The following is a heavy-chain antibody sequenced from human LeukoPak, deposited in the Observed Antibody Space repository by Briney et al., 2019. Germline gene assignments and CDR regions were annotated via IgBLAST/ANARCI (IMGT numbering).Heavy chain of an antibody. J-gene: IGHJ3*02. CDR3: VKRLGADGYDM. Sequence: PSETLSLTCAVSGASTSSSSSFWSWIRQPPGKGLEWIGNIHYSGSTYNNPSLKSRVTISIDRSNNQFSLKLSSVTAADTAVYYGVKRLGADGYDMWGQGTMVTVSS. CDR2: IHYSGST. CDR1: GASTSSSSSF. V-gene: IGHV4-39*01.